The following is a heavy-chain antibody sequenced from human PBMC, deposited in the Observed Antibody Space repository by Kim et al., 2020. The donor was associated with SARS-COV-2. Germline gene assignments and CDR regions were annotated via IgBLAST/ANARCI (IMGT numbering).Heavy chain of an antibody. D-gene: IGHD2-21*02. Sequence: SVKVSCKASGGTFSSYAISWVRQAPGQGLEWMGGIIPIFGTANYAQKFQGRVTITADESTSTAYMELSSLRSEDTAVYYCALVVSTHDFRSYYYGMDVWGQGTTVTVSS. CDR3: ALVVSTHDFRSYYYGMDV. J-gene: IGHJ6*02. V-gene: IGHV1-69*13. CDR2: IIPIFGTA. CDR1: GGTFSSYA.